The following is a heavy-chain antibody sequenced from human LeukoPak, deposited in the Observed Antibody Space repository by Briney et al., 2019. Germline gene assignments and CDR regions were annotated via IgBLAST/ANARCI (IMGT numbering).Heavy chain of an antibody. CDR1: GFTFSSYA. J-gene: IGHJ4*02. D-gene: IGHD3-10*01. CDR2: ISGSGGST. CDR3: AKGSLYYCSGSPEN. V-gene: IGHV3-23*01. Sequence: PGGSLRLSCAASGFTFSSYAMSWVRQAPGKGLEWVSAISGSGGSTYYADSVKGRFTISRDNSKNTLYLQMNSLRAEDTAVYYCAKGSLYYCSGSPENWGQGTLVTVSS.